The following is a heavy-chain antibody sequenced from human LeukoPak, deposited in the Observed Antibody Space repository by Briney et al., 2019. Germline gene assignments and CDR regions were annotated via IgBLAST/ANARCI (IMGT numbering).Heavy chain of an antibody. D-gene: IGHD6-13*01. V-gene: IGHV6-1*01. Sequence: SQTLSLTCAISGDSVSSSSAAWNWIRQSPSRGLEWLGRTYYRSKWYTNYALSVKSRITINPDTSKNQFSLQLSSVTPEDTAVYYCAKLAPGIAGSDDLWGQGTLVTVSS. CDR3: AKLAPGIAGSDDL. CDR2: TYYRSKWYT. J-gene: IGHJ4*01. CDR1: GDSVSSSSAA.